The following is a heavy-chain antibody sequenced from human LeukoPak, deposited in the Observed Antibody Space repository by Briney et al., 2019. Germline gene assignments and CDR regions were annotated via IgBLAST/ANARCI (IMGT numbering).Heavy chain of an antibody. CDR1: GYIFISHD. V-gene: IGHV1-8*03. Sequence: ASVKVSCKASGYIFISHDINWVRLATGQGPEWMGWMSPYSGKTDYAQKFQGRVTITRNTSISTAYMELSSLRSEDTAVYYCARGKTRPSLAPLRSRLEYYFDYWGQGILVTVSS. D-gene: IGHD3-3*01. CDR2: MSPYSGKT. J-gene: IGHJ4*02. CDR3: ARGKTRPSLAPLRSRLEYYFDY.